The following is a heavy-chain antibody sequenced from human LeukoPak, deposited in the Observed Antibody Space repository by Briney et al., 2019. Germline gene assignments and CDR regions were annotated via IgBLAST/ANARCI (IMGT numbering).Heavy chain of an antibody. CDR3: ARLYSSGSSDDY. D-gene: IGHD6-19*01. CDR2: IYYSGST. J-gene: IGHJ4*02. CDR1: GGSISSYF. V-gene: IGHV4-39*07. Sequence: PSETLSLTCTVSGGSISSYFWCGIRQPPGKGLEWIGSIYYSGSTYYNPSLKSRVTISVDTSKNQFSLKLSSVTAADTAVYYCARLYSSGSSDDYWGQGTLVTVSS.